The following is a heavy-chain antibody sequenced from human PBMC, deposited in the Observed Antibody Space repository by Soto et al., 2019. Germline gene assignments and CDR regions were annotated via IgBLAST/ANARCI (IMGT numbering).Heavy chain of an antibody. CDR2: IPSDGSAQ. CDR3: ARAVAGQVRSAWTWLDY. J-gene: IGHJ4*02. V-gene: IGHV3-30-3*01. D-gene: IGHD1-1*01. Sequence: QVQLVESGGGVVQPGRSLRLSCEASGFTFRDYAMHWVRQAPGKGLEWVAAIPSDGSAQHYADSVKGRFSISRDNSKNTLPLQMTSLRPEDAALYYCARAVAGQVRSAWTWLDYWGQGTLVTVSS. CDR1: GFTFRDYA.